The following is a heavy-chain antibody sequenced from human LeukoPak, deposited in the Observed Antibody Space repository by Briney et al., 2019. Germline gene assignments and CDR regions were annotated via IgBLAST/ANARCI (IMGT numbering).Heavy chain of an antibody. CDR3: ASTRYYDFWSGYYAFDI. CDR1: GGTFSSYT. Sequence: SVKVSCKASGGTFSSYTISWVLQAPGQGLEWMGRIIPILGIANYAQKFQGRVTITADKSTSTAYMELSSLRSEDTAVYYCASTRYYDFWSGYYAFDIWGQGTMVTVSS. V-gene: IGHV1-69*02. J-gene: IGHJ3*02. D-gene: IGHD3-3*01. CDR2: IIPILGIA.